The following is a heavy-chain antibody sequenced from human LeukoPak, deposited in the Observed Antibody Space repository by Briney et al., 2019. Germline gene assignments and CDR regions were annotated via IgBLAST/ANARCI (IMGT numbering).Heavy chain of an antibody. CDR3: ARAGSGWSYFDY. D-gene: IGHD6-19*01. Sequence: SETLSLTCTVSGGSISSYYWSWIRQPPGKGLEWIGYIYYGGSTDYNPSLKSRVTISVDTSKNQFSLKLSSVTAADTAVYYCARAGSGWSYFDYWGQGALVTVSS. V-gene: IGHV4-59*01. CDR2: IYYGGST. J-gene: IGHJ4*02. CDR1: GGSISSYY.